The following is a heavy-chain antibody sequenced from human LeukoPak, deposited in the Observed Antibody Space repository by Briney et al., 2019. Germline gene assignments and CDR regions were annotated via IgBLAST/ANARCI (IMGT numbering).Heavy chain of an antibody. CDR1: GGSISSYY. J-gene: IGHJ3*02. Sequence: PSETLSLTCTVSGGSISSYYWSWIRQPPGKGLEWIGYIYYSGSTNYNPSLKSRVTISVDTSKNQFSLKLSSVTAADTAVYYCAREAGDAAFDIWGQGTMVTVSS. D-gene: IGHD7-27*01. CDR3: AREAGDAAFDI. V-gene: IGHV4-59*01. CDR2: IYYSGST.